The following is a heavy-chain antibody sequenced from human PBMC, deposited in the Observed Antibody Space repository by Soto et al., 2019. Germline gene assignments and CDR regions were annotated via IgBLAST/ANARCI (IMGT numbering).Heavy chain of an antibody. Sequence: QVQLQESGPGLVKPSGTLSLTCAVSGDSISSSNWWSWVRQAPGKGLEWIGEIDHSGATTYNPSLMSRATISVDPSKNHFSLKLTSVPAADTAVYFCARDLGTGTDFWGRGTLVTVAS. V-gene: IGHV4-4*02. CDR2: IDHSGAT. CDR3: ARDLGTGTDF. CDR1: GDSISSSNW. J-gene: IGHJ4*02. D-gene: IGHD1-1*01.